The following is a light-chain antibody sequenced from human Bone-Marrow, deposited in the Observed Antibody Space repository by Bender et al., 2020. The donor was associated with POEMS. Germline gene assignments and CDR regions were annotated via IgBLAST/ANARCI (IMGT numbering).Light chain of an antibody. CDR3: QVWHSRSDSWV. V-gene: IGLV3-21*04. CDR1: NLGSES. CDR2: YDS. J-gene: IGLJ3*02. Sequence: SSVLTQPPSVSVAPGKTASLTCGGNNLGSESVHWYQVKPGQAPVLVISYDSDRPSGIPERLSGSNSGNTATLTISRVEAGDEADYYCQVWHSRSDSWVFGGGTKLTVL.